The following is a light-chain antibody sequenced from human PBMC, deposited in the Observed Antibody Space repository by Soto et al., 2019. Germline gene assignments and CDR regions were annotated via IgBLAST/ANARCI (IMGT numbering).Light chain of an antibody. Sequence: EIVLTQSPATLSLSPGEGATLSCRASQSVSNYLAWYQQKPGQAPRLLIFDASKRATGIPARFSSSGSGTDFTLTISSLEPEDFAVYYCQQYGGSPRTFGQGTKVDIK. CDR1: QSVSNY. CDR3: QQYGGSPRT. V-gene: IGKV3-11*01. J-gene: IGKJ1*01. CDR2: DAS.